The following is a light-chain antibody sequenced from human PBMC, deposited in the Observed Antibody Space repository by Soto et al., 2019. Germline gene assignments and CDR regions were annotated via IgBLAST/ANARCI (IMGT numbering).Light chain of an antibody. CDR2: GAS. V-gene: IGKV3-15*01. Sequence: EIVMTQSPATLSVSPGERATLSCRACQSVSSNLAWYQQKPGQAPRLLIYGASTSATGIPARFSGSGSGTEFSLTVSSLQSEVFALYSCQQYTNSPPYTFGQGTKLEIK. CDR1: QSVSSN. J-gene: IGKJ2*01. CDR3: QQYTNSPPYT.